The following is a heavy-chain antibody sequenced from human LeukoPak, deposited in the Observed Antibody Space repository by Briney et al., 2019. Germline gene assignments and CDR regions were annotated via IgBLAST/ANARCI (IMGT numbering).Heavy chain of an antibody. CDR2: ISSSSGTI. V-gene: IGHV3-48*02. D-gene: IGHD3-22*01. CDR3: ARDLNLYDSSGYYPR. J-gene: IGHJ4*02. CDR1: GFTFSSYS. Sequence: GGSLRLSCAASGFTFSSYSMNWVRQAPGKGLEWVSYISSSSGTIYYADSVKGRFTISRDNAENSLYLQTNSLRDEDTAVYYCARDLNLYDSSGYYPRWGQGTLVTVSS.